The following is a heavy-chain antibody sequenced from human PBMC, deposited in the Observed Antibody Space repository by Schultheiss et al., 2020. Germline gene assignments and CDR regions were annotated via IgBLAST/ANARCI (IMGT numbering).Heavy chain of an antibody. D-gene: IGHD2-15*01. CDR2: IYYSGST. CDR3: ARGDVVAATGGLDY. Sequence: SETLSLTCTVSGGSISSGGYYWSWIRQHPGKGLEWIGYIYYSGSTYYNPSLKSRVTISVDTSKNQFSLKLSSVTAADTAVYYCARGDVVAATGGLDYWGQGTLVTVSS. CDR1: GGSISSGGYY. V-gene: IGHV4-31*03. J-gene: IGHJ4*02.